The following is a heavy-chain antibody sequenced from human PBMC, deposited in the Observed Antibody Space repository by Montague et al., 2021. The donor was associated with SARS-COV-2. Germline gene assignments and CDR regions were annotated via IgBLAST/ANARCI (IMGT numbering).Heavy chain of an antibody. D-gene: IGHD3-10*01. V-gene: IGHV6-1*01. CDR1: GDSVSSNSAS. Sequence: CAISGDSVSSNSASWNWIRQSPSRGLEWLGRTYYRSKWYNEYALFVKSRITINPDTSKNQLSLQLNSVTPEDTAVYYCTRAVCRVQDYWGQGSLVTVSS. CDR2: TYYRSKWYN. J-gene: IGHJ4*02. CDR3: TRAVCRVQDY.